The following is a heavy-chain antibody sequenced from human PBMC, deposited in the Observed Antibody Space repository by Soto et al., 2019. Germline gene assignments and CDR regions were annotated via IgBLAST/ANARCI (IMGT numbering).Heavy chain of an antibody. D-gene: IGHD6-13*01. J-gene: IGHJ4*02. Sequence: PGGSLRLSCAASGFTFSSYGMHWVRQAPGKGLEWVAVISYDGSNKYYADSVKGRFTISRDNSKNTLYLQMNSLRAEDTALYYCAKDFTGGIATAGTVDYWGQGTLVTVSS. CDR2: ISYDGSNK. V-gene: IGHV3-30*18. CDR1: GFTFSSYG. CDR3: AKDFTGGIATAGTVDY.